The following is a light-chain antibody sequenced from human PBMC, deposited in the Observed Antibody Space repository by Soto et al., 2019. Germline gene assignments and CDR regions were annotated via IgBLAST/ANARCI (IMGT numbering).Light chain of an antibody. Sequence: QSALTQPASVSGSPGQSITISCTGTSSDVGDYNYVSWYQQHPGKVPKLMIYDVSNRPSGVSNRFSGSKSDNTASLTISGLQAEDEADYYCSSYTSSSSTRAFGGGTKLTVL. CDR2: DVS. CDR3: SSYTSSSSTRA. J-gene: IGLJ2*01. CDR1: SSDVGDYNY. V-gene: IGLV2-14*01.